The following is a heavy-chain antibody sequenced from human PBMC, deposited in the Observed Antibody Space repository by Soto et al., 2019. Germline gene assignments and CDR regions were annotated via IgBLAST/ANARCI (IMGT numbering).Heavy chain of an antibody. CDR3: ASIAAALTYYYYGMDV. CDR2: ISSSGSTI. V-gene: IGHV3-48*03. D-gene: IGHD6-13*01. J-gene: IGHJ6*02. CDR1: GFTFSSYE. Sequence: GGSLRLSCAASGFTFSSYEMNWVRQAPGKGLEWVSYISSSGSTIYYADSVKGRFTISRDNAKNSLYLQMNSLRAEDTAVYYCASIAAALTYYYYGMDVWGQGTTVTVSS.